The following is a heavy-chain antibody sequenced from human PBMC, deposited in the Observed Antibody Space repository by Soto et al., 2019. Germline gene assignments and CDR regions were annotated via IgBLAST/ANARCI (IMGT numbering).Heavy chain of an antibody. J-gene: IGHJ4*02. CDR1: GGGNLRDYR. CDR3: ARGGEGYNFGADY. D-gene: IGHD5-12*01. V-gene: IGHV1-69*13. CDR2: IIPKLGSA. Sequence: ASVKVSCKASGGGNLRDYRTTWVRRAPGQGLEWMGGIIPKLGSANYAQKFQGRVTITADESTNSVYMELRSLRSDDTAVYYCARGGEGYNFGADYWGQGTPVTVSS.